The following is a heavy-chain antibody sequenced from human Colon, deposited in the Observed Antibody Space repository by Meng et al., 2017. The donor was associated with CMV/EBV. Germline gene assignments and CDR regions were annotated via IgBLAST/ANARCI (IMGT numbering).Heavy chain of an antibody. V-gene: IGHV1-46*01. CDR2: INPSGGST. Sequence: NYYIHRVRRAPGQGLEWMGMINPSGGSTSYAHKFQARISMTRDTSTSTVYMTLGGLGSDDTAVYYCARDNPQPRWGWSGSPAEYWGGGSLVTVSS. CDR3: ARDNPQPRWGWSGSPAEY. J-gene: IGHJ4*02. D-gene: IGHD3-10*01. CDR1: NYY.